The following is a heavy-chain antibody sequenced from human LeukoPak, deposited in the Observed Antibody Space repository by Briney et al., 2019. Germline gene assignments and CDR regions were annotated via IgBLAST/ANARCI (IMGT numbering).Heavy chain of an antibody. CDR1: GGSFSGYY. J-gene: IGHJ3*02. D-gene: IGHD6-13*01. V-gene: IGHV4-59*10. Sequence: KSSETLSLTCAVYGGSFSGYYWSWIRQPAGKGLEWIGRIYTSGSTNYNPSLKSRVTMSVDTSKNQFSLKLSSVTAADTAVYYCARWVDQKLDMGGAFDIWGQGTMVTVSS. CDR2: IYTSGST. CDR3: ARWVDQKLDMGGAFDI.